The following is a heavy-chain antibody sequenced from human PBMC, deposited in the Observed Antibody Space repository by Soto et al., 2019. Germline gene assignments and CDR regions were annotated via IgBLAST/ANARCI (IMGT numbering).Heavy chain of an antibody. CDR3: AREGIFGNYYYYGMDV. Sequence: SETLSLTCTVSGGSISSGDYYWSWIRQPPGKGLEWIGYIYYSGSTYYNPSLNSRVTISVDTSKNQFSLKLSSVTAADTAVYYCAREGIFGNYYYYGMDVWGQGTTVTVSS. D-gene: IGHD3-3*02. J-gene: IGHJ6*02. CDR1: GGSISSGDYY. CDR2: IYYSGST. V-gene: IGHV4-30-4*01.